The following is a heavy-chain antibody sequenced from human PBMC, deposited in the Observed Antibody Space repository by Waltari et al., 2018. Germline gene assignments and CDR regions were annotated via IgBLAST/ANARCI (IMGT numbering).Heavy chain of an antibody. CDR2: INSDGSST. CDR1: GFTFSSYW. CDR3: ARARRGTGGAFDY. V-gene: IGHV3-74*01. J-gene: IGHJ4*02. D-gene: IGHD1-1*01. Sequence: EVQLVESGGGLVQPGGSMRLPCAASGFTFSSYWTHWHRQAPGKGLVWVSRINSDGSSTSYADSVKGRFTISRDNAKNTLYLQMNSLRAEDTAVYYCARARRGTGGAFDYWGQGTLVTVSS.